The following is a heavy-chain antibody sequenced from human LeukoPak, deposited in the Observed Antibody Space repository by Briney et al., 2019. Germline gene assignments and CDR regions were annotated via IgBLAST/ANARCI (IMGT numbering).Heavy chain of an antibody. CDR2: ITGSGGTT. J-gene: IGHJ3*01. V-gene: IGHV3-23*01. D-gene: IGHD4-17*01. CDR1: GFAFYSYA. CDR3: AKDPNGDYVGAFDF. Sequence: GGSLRLSCAASGFAFYSYAMTWVRQTPGKGLEWVSVITGSGGTTYYADSVKGRFTISRDNSKNTLYLQMNSLRVEGTAVYYCAKDPNGDYVGAFDFWGQGTLVTVSS.